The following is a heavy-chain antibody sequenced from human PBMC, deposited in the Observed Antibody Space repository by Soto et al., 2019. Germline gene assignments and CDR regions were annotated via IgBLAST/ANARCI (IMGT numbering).Heavy chain of an antibody. Sequence: GGSLRLSCAASGFSFSTYEMNWVRQAPGKGLEWVSYISSSGSAVYYADSVKGRFTISRDSAKNSLYLQMNSLRAEDTAVYYCVRPYKVSSLYWYFDLWGRGXLVTVYS. D-gene: IGHD3-16*02. J-gene: IGHJ2*01. CDR2: ISSSGSAV. CDR1: GFSFSTYE. V-gene: IGHV3-48*03. CDR3: VRPYKVSSLYWYFDL.